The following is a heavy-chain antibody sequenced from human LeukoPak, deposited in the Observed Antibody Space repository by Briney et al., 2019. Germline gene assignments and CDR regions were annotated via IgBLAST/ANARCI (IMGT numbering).Heavy chain of an antibody. V-gene: IGHV3-23*01. J-gene: IGHJ4*02. CDR2: ISGSGGSA. CDR1: GFTFSNYA. D-gene: IGHD5-24*01. CDR3: ARDLEGMMAEGYDY. Sequence: PGGSLRLSCAASGFTFSNYAMAWVRQAPGKGLEWVSGISGSGGSAYYADSVKGRFTISRDNSKNTLFLLMDSLGAEDTAVYYCARDLEGMMAEGYDYWGQGTLVTVSS.